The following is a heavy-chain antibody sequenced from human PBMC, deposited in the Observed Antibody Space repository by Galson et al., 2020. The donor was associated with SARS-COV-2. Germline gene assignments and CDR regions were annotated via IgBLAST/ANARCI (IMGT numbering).Heavy chain of an antibody. J-gene: IGHJ4*02. V-gene: IGHV4-38-2*01. D-gene: IGHD3-16*02. CDR3: ARWFGGVIHY. CDR1: GYSISSGYY. CDR2: IYHSGST. Sequence: SETLSLTCAVSGYSISSGYYWGWIRQPPGKGLEWIGSIYHSGSTYYNPSLKSRVTISVDTSKNQFSLKLSSVTAADTAVYYCARWFGGVIHYWGQGTLVTVSS.